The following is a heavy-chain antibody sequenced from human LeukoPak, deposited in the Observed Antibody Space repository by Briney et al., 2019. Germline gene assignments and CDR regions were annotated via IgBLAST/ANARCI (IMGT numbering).Heavy chain of an antibody. J-gene: IGHJ4*02. V-gene: IGHV2-70*11. Sequence: SGPTLVNPTQTLTLTCTFSGFSLSTSGMCVSWIRQPPGRALEWLARTNWDDDKYFSTSLKTRLTISKDTSNNQVVLTMTNVDPVETATYYCARTRWSGRYFDYWGQGTLVTVSS. CDR3: ARTRWSGRYFDY. CDR2: TNWDDDK. CDR1: GFSLSTSGMC. D-gene: IGHD3-3*01.